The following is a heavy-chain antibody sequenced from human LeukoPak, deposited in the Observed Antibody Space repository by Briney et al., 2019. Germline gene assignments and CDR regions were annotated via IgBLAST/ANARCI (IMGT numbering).Heavy chain of an antibody. Sequence: PSETLSLTCTVSGGSISSGGYYWSWIRQHPGKGLEWIGYIYYSGSTYYNPSLKSRVTISVDTSKNQFSLKLSSVTAADTAVYYCARGKVGRDGYNLGYWGQGTLVTVSS. J-gene: IGHJ4*02. CDR1: GGSISSGGYY. CDR3: ARGKVGRDGYNLGY. D-gene: IGHD5-24*01. V-gene: IGHV4-31*03. CDR2: IYYSGST.